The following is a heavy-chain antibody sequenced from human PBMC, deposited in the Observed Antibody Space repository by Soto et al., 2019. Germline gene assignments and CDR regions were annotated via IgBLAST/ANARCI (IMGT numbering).Heavy chain of an antibody. V-gene: IGHV4-34*01. CDR1: GGSLSGYY. CDR2: INHSGST. D-gene: IGHD3-3*01. Sequence: SETLSLTCAVYGGSLSGYYWSWIRQPPGKGLEWIGEINHSGSTNYNPSLKSRVTISVDTSKNQFSLKLSSVTAADTAVYYCASLPAYYDFWSGINWFEPWVQGTFVTGSS. J-gene: IGHJ5*02. CDR3: ASLPAYYDFWSGINWFEP.